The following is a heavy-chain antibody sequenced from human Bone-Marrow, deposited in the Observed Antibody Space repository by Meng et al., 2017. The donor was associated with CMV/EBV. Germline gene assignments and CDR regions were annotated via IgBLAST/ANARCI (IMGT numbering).Heavy chain of an antibody. CDR2: INPNSGGT. CDR3: ARDCTNGVCRYYYYYGMVV. J-gene: IGHJ6*02. D-gene: IGHD2-8*01. Sequence: ASVKVSCKASGYTFTGYYMHWVRQAPGQGLEWMGWINPNSGGTNYAQKFQGRVTMTRDTSISTAYMELSRLRSDDTAVYYCARDCTNGVCRYYYYYGMVVWGQGTTVTVSS. V-gene: IGHV1-2*02. CDR1: GYTFTGYY.